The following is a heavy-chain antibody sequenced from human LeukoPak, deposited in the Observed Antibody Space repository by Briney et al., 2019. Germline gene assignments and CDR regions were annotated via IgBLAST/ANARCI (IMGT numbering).Heavy chain of an antibody. V-gene: IGHV3-74*01. D-gene: IGHD1-26*01. J-gene: IGHJ4*02. CDR3: AKVRGIVGASDFDY. CDR2: INSDGSST. CDR1: GFTFSSYW. Sequence: GGSLRLSCAASGFTFSSYWMHWVRQAPGKGLVWVSRINSDGSSTSYADSVKGRFTISRDNSKNTLYLQMNSLRAEDTAVYYCAKVRGIVGASDFDYWGQGTLVTVSS.